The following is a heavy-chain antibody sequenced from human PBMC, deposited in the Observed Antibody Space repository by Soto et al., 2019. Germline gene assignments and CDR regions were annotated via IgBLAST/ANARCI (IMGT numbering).Heavy chain of an antibody. D-gene: IGHD1-1*01. CDR1: GFTFSSYS. Sequence: GGPLRLSCAASGFTFSSYSMNWVRQAPGKGLEGFSSFNSGSFSLNYADSVKGRYSITRDNPQNPLHLHVNNLRAEATPAYYCARKESYNIYAMDVWGQGTTVTVSS. CDR2: FNSGSFSL. J-gene: IGHJ6*02. CDR3: ARKESYNIYAMDV. V-gene: IGHV3-21*01.